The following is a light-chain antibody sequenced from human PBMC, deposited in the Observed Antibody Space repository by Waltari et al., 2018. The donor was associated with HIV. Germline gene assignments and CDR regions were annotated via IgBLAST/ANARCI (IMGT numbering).Light chain of an antibody. CDR2: EVN. Sequence: QSALTQPASVSGSPGQSITISCTGTSSDIDGYNYVSWYQQHPGNAPKLMIYEVNNRPSGVSHRFSGSKSGNTASLTISGLQAEDEADYYCTSYSSSSTVVFGGGTKLTVL. J-gene: IGLJ2*01. CDR3: TSYSSSSTVV. CDR1: SSDIDGYNY. V-gene: IGLV2-14*01.